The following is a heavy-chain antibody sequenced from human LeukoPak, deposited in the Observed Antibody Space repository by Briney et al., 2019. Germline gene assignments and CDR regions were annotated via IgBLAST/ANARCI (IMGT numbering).Heavy chain of an antibody. CDR2: ISSNGGST. D-gene: IGHD4-23*01. J-gene: IGHJ1*01. CDR3: ARTFGGNRKYFQH. CDR1: GFTFSSYA. V-gene: IGHV3-64*01. Sequence: PGGSLRLSCAASGFTFSSYAMHWVRQAPGKGLEYVSAISSNGGSTYYANSVKGRFTISRDNSKNTLYLQMGSLRAEDMAVYYCARTFGGNRKYFQHWGQGTLVTVSS.